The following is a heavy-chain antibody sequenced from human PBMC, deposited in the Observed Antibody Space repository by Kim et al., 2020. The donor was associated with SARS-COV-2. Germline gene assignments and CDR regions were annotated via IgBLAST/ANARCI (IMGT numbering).Heavy chain of an antibody. J-gene: IGHJ4*02. D-gene: IGHD3-22*01. Sequence: KVRFTITRDNSKNTLYLQMNSLRAEATAVYYCAKDRLYDSSGHYYSLDDWGQGTLVTVSS. V-gene: IGHV3-30*02. CDR3: AKDRLYDSSGHYYSLDD.